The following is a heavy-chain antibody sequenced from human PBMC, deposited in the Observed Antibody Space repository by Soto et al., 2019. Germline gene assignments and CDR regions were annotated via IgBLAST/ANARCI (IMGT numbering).Heavy chain of an antibody. CDR3: ARDSTRYDILTGPFDY. Sequence: GGSLRLSCAASGFTFTNNWIHWVRQAPGKGLVWVARVNTVGSNTNYADSVRGRFTISRDNSKNTLYLQMNSLRAEDTAVYYCARDSTRYDILTGPFDYWGQGTLVTVSS. D-gene: IGHD3-9*01. V-gene: IGHV3-74*01. J-gene: IGHJ4*02. CDR2: VNTVGSNT. CDR1: GFTFTNNW.